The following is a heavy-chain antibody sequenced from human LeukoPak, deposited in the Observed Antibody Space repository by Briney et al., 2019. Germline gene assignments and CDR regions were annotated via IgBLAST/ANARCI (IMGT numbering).Heavy chain of an antibody. CDR2: INHSGST. D-gene: IGHD2-15*01. J-gene: IGHJ6*02. Sequence: SETLSPTCAVYGGSFSGYYWSWIRQPPGKGLEWIGEINHSGSTNYNPSLKSRVTRSVDTPKNQFSLKLSSVTAADTAVYYCASLANYCSGGSCYYFGYYYYGMDVWGQGTTVTVSS. V-gene: IGHV4-34*01. CDR3: ASLANYCSGGSCYYFGYYYYGMDV. CDR1: GGSFSGYY.